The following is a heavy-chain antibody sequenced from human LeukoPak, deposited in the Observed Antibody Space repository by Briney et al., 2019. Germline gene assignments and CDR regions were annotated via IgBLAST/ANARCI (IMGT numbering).Heavy chain of an antibody. CDR3: ARHCCSGPAKRVFDI. CDR1: GGSIISSDYH. CDR2: ISYSGNT. J-gene: IGHJ3*02. Sequence: SETLSLTCTVSGGSIISSDYHWGWVRRPPGKGLEWIETISYSGNTDYNPSLRSRVTISVDTSNNHFSLRLGSVTAADTAVYHCARHCCSGPAKRVFDIWGQGTMVTVSS. D-gene: IGHD2-15*01. V-gene: IGHV4-39*01.